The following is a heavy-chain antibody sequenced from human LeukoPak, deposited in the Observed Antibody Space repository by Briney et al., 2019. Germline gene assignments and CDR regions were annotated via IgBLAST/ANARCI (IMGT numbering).Heavy chain of an antibody. Sequence: GASVKVSCKASGYTFTSYYMHWVRQAPGQGLEWMGIINPSGGSTSYAQKFQGRVTMTRDTSTSTVYMGLSSLRSEDTAVYYCARVKSGSYFGVSGHNWFDPWGQGTLVTVSS. CDR3: ARVKSGSYFGVSGHNWFDP. J-gene: IGHJ5*02. D-gene: IGHD1-26*01. CDR1: GYTFTSYY. CDR2: INPSGGST. V-gene: IGHV1-46*01.